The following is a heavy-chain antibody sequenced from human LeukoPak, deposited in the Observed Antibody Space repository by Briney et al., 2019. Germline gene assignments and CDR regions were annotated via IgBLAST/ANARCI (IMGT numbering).Heavy chain of an antibody. Sequence: GGSLRLSCAASGFTFSSYAMSWVRQAPGKGLEWVSAISGSGGSTYYADSVKGRFTIPRDNSKNMLYLQMNSLRAEDTAVYYCAKVPYYDFWSGPDYWGQGTLVTVSS. CDR3: AKVPYYDFWSGPDY. V-gene: IGHV3-23*01. D-gene: IGHD3-3*01. CDR1: GFTFSSYA. CDR2: ISGSGGST. J-gene: IGHJ4*02.